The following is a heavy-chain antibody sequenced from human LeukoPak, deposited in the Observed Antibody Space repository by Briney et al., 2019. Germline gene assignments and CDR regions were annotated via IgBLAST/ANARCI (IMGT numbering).Heavy chain of an antibody. V-gene: IGHV3-20*04. CDR2: INWNGGRT. D-gene: IGHD3-22*01. CDR3: ARAVRNYYDSSGINWYFDL. Sequence: GGSLRLSCAASGFTFSTYGMSWVRQAPGKGLEWFSGINWNGGRTGYADSVKGRLTISRDNAKNSLYLQMNSLRAEDTALYYCARAVRNYYDSSGINWYFDLWGRGTLVTVSS. CDR1: GFTFSTYG. J-gene: IGHJ2*01.